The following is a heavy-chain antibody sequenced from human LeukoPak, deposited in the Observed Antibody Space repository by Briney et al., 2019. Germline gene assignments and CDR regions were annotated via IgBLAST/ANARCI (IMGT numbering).Heavy chain of an antibody. CDR2: INPNSGGT. CDR3: AGVGSYCSGGSCYSGAFDI. V-gene: IGHV1-2*02. D-gene: IGHD2-15*01. J-gene: IGHJ3*02. CDR1: GYTFTAYY. Sequence: ASVTVSFTSSGYTFTAYYIYWVRQAPGQGLEWMAWINPNSGGTNYAQKFQGRVTMTRDTSISTAYMELSRLRSDDTAVYYCAGVGSYCSGGSCYSGAFDIWGQGTMVTVSS.